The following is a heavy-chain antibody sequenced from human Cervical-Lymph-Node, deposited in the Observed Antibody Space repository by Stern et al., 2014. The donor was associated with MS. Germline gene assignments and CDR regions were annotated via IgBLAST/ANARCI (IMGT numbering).Heavy chain of an antibody. CDR3: ARDAGYSSSWSITDNYSFDH. V-gene: IGHV4-61*02. Sequence: QVQLQESGPGLVKPSQTLSLTCTVSGGSISSGSYYWTWIRQPAGKGLEWIGRIYSSGATNYNPSLRGRVTISGDTSKNQSSLRLTSVTAADTAVYYCARDAGYSSSWSITDNYSFDHWGQGTLVTVSS. CDR1: GGSISSGSYY. CDR2: IYSSGAT. D-gene: IGHD6-13*01. J-gene: IGHJ4*02.